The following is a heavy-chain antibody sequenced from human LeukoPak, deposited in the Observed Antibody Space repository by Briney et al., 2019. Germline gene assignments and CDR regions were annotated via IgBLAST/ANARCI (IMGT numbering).Heavy chain of an antibody. J-gene: IGHJ4*02. CDR1: GFTFSGYG. Sequence: GGSLRLSCAASGFTFSGYGMHWVRQAPGKGLEWVAFLRYDGSNTYYADSVKGRFTISRDNSKNTLYLQMNSLRAEDTAVYYCAKPRPGGSTEPFDSWGQGTLVTVSS. D-gene: IGHD1-26*01. V-gene: IGHV3-30*02. CDR3: AKPRPGGSTEPFDS. CDR2: LRYDGSNT.